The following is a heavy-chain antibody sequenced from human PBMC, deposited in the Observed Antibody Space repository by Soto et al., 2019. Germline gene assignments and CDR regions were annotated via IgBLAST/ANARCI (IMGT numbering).Heavy chain of an antibody. CDR1: GVSITSGTYS. D-gene: IGHD3-10*01. J-gene: IGHJ5*02. V-gene: IGHV4-39*01. CDR3: ALSSXKLLWFGEPVSGSGFDP. Sequence: NPSETLSLTCTVSGVSITSGTYSWGWIRQPPGKGLEWIGTIYYTGSTYYDPSLKSRVTISVDTSKNQFSLKLTSVTAADTAVYYCALSSXKLLWFGEPVSGSGFDPWGQGTLVTVSS. CDR2: IYYTGST.